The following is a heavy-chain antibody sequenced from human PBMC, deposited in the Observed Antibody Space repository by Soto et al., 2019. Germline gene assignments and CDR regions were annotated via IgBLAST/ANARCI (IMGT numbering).Heavy chain of an antibody. Sequence: QVQLQESGPGLVKPSGTLSLTCAVSGGSISSSNWWSWVRQPPGKGLEWIGEIYHSGNTNYNPYPQSRVTMGGENSRNQFHLKLSSVTAADTAVDYCARRWGEGRVDYWGQGTLVTVSS. V-gene: IGHV4-4*02. D-gene: IGHD3-10*01. CDR3: ARRWGEGRVDY. CDR2: IYHSGNT. CDR1: GGSISSSNW. J-gene: IGHJ4*02.